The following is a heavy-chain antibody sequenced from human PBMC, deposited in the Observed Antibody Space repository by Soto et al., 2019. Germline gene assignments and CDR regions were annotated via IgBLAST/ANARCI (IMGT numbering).Heavy chain of an antibody. CDR1: GFTFDDYA. J-gene: IGHJ6*02. D-gene: IGHD3-22*01. V-gene: IGHV3-9*01. CDR2: LSWNGVTI. Sequence: EVQLVESGGDLVQPGRSLRLSCAASGFTFDDYAMHWVRQVPGKGLQWVSGLSWNGVTIGYAASVKGRFTVSRDNAKKFVHLQMHGLRPDDTALYYCAFSRPYYRSDYTCPHYRMDVWGLGTTVTVS. CDR3: AFSRPYYRSDYTCPHYRMDV.